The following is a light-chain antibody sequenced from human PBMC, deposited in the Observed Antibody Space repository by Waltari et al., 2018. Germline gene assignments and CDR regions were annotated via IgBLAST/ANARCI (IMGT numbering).Light chain of an antibody. Sequence: SALTQPPSVSGSPGQSVTIYCSGTSSDFGGQQRVCCYQQSPGTAPQLILQEDNNRPSVVPARFSGSKSGNTASLTISGLQAEDESDYYCTSYTSISTYVFGTGTKVTVL. CDR2: EDN. V-gene: IGLV2-18*02. CDR1: SSDFGGQQR. J-gene: IGLJ1*01. CDR3: TSYTSISTYV.